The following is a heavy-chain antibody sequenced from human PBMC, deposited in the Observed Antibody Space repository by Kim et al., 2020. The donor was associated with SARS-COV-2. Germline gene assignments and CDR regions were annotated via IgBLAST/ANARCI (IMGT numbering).Heavy chain of an antibody. Sequence: NTNSAQKLQGRVTMTTDTSTSTAYMELRSLRSDDTAVYYCAIGVGATPFDPWGQGTLVTVSS. CDR2: NT. V-gene: IGHV1-18*01. J-gene: IGHJ5*02. D-gene: IGHD1-26*01. CDR3: AIGVGATPFDP.